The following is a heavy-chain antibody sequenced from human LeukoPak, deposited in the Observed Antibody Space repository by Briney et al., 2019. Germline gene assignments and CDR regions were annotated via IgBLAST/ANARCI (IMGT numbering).Heavy chain of an antibody. CDR3: ASGYYGSGSYYNGAFNWFDP. Sequence: SETLSLTCAVYGGSFSGYYWSWIRQLPGKGLEWIGEINHSGSTNYNPSLKSRVTISVDTSKNQFSLKLSSVTAADTAVYYCASGYYGSGSYYNGAFNWFDPWGQGTLVTVSS. CDR1: GGSFSGYY. J-gene: IGHJ5*02. D-gene: IGHD3-10*01. CDR2: INHSGST. V-gene: IGHV4-34*01.